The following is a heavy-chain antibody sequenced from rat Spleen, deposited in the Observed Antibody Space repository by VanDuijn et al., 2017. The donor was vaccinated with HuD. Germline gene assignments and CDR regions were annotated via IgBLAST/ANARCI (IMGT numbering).Heavy chain of an antibody. CDR2: ITSGGSNT. CDR3: AKNIYYSSYIYYFDY. V-gene: IGHV5-25*01. CDR1: GFTFSSFP. J-gene: IGHJ2*01. D-gene: IGHD1-2*01. Sequence: EVQLVESGGGLVQPGRSLKLSCAASGFTFSSFPMAWVRQAPEKGPEWVATITSGGSNTYYLDSVKGRFTISRDNAESTLYLQMDSLRSEDTATYYCAKNIYYSSYIYYFDYWGQGVMVTVSS.